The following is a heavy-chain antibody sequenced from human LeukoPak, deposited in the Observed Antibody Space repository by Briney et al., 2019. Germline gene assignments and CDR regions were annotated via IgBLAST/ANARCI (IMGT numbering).Heavy chain of an antibody. D-gene: IGHD3-22*01. J-gene: IGHJ4*02. Sequence: PSETLSLTCAVYGGSFSGYYWSWIRQPPGKGLEWIGEINHSGSTNYNPSLKSRVTISVDTSKNQFSLKLSSVTAADTAVYYCARGRHRRYYYDSSGHDRFDYWGQGTLVTVSS. V-gene: IGHV4-34*01. CDR3: ARGRHRRYYYDSSGHDRFDY. CDR1: GGSFSGYY. CDR2: INHSGST.